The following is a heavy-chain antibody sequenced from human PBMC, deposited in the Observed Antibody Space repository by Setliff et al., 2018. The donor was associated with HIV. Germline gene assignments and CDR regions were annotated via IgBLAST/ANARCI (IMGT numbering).Heavy chain of an antibody. CDR3: AITSRGYSLQRGGAFDI. J-gene: IGHJ3*02. D-gene: IGHD3-22*01. CDR1: GDTFTTYV. V-gene: IGHV1-69*05. CDR2: RSPIFSTK. Sequence: GASVKVSCKGSGDTFTTYVVSWVRQAPGQGLEWMGGRSPIFSTKNYAQKFQGRVTITTDESTSRAYMELSSLRSEDTAVYYCAITSRGYSLQRGGAFDIWGQGTLVTVSS.